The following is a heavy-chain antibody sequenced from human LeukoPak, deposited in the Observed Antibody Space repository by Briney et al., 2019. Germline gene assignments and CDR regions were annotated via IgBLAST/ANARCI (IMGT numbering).Heavy chain of an antibody. CDR2: INHSGST. J-gene: IGHJ4*02. CDR1: GGSFSGYY. CDR3: ARGCSSTSCPIDY. V-gene: IGHV4-34*01. D-gene: IGHD2-2*01. Sequence: PSETLSLTCAVYGGSFSGYYWSWIRQPPGKGLEWIGEINHSGSTNYNPSLKSRVTISVDTSKKQFSLKLSSVTAADTAVYYCARGCSSTSCPIDYWGQGTLVTVSS.